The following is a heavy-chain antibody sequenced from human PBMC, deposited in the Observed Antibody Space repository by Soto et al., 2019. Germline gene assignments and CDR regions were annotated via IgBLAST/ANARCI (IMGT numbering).Heavy chain of an antibody. J-gene: IGHJ5*02. CDR1: GYRFTTSW. D-gene: IGHD6-25*01. Sequence: PGASRTISWKVSGYRFTTSWIAWVRQMPGKGLEWMGIIHPADSDTTYSPSFQGQVTISADMSISTAYLRWRSLKASDTAIYYCARGISGRSAADYFDPWGQGTLVTVSS. V-gene: IGHV5-51*01. CDR3: ARGISGRSAADYFDP. CDR2: IHPADSDT.